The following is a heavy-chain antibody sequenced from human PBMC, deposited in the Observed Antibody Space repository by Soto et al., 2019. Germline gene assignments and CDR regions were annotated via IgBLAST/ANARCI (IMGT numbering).Heavy chain of an antibody. CDR2: IFYDGYT. D-gene: IGHD6-13*01. CDR3: ARLQAAVPHY. Sequence: QVQLQESGPGLVMPSETLSLTCTVSGDSISGSPYFWVWIRQPPGKRLEWIGSIFYDGYTLYTPSLKSRVTISVDTSKNHCSVKLTSVAAADTSIYFCARLQAAVPHYWGQGILVTVSS. J-gene: IGHJ4*02. V-gene: IGHV4-39*02. CDR1: GDSISGSPYF.